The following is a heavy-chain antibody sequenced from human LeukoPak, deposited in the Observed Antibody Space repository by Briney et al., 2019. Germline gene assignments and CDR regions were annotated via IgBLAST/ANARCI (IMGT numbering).Heavy chain of an antibody. CDR3: TRHGIECSSTNCYWTTVRY. CDR1: AYSIISGYY. D-gene: IGHD2-2*01. Sequence: PSETLSLTCAASAYSIISGYYWAWIRQPPGKGLEWIGSIYHSGSTYYNPSLKSRVTISIDTSKNQFSLKLSSVTAADTAVYYCTRHGIECSSTNCYWTTVRYWGQGTLVTVSS. V-gene: IGHV4-38-2*01. CDR2: IYHSGST. J-gene: IGHJ4*02.